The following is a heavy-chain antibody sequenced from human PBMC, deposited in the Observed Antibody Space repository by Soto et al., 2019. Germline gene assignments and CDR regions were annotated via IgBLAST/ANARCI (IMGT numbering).Heavy chain of an antibody. V-gene: IGHV3-30*18. CDR3: GKGGRPGLVTSDFNS. CDR2: VSHDGRNT. CDR1: GFTFSDYA. D-gene: IGHD6-19*01. Sequence: VQLVESGGGVVQPGRSLRLSCAASGFTFSDYAMHWVRQAPGKGLEWVAVVSHDGRNTHYADSVKGRFTISRDSSKKTVCLEMTSLRAEDTAVYSCGKGGRPGLVTSDFNSWGQGARVTVSS. J-gene: IGHJ4*02.